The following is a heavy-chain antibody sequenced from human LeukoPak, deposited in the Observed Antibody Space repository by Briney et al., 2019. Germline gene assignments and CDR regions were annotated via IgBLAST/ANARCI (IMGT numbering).Heavy chain of an antibody. CDR1: GFTFSSSA. D-gene: IGHD3-22*01. V-gene: IGHV3-7*01. CDR2: IKQDGSEK. Sequence: GGSLRLSCAASGFTFSSSAMNWVRQAPGKGLEWVANIKQDGSEKYYVDSVKGRFTISRDNAKNSLYLQMNSLRAEDTAVYYCARKSSGYAHAFDIWGQGTMVTVSS. CDR3: ARKSSGYAHAFDI. J-gene: IGHJ3*02.